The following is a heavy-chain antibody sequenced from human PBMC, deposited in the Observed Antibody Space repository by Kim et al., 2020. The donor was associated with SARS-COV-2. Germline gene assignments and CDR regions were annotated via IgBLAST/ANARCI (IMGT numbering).Heavy chain of an antibody. D-gene: IGHD3-9*01. CDR3: AKPAGGAAGYSYLYYHYGTDV. J-gene: IGHJ6*02. V-gene: IGHV3-30-3*02. Sequence: GGSLRLSCAASGFTFSRFPMHWVRQAPGKGLEWVAVISLDGTNKYYIDSVEGRFTISRDNSKNTMDLQVNSLRPEDTAIYYCAKPAGGAAGYSYLYYHYGTDVWGQGTTVTVSS. CDR1: GFTFSRFP. CDR2: ISLDGTNK.